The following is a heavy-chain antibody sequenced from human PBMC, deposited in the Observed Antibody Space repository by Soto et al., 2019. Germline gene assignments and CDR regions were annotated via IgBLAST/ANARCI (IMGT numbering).Heavy chain of an antibody. V-gene: IGHV3-7*05. CDR2: IKQDGSEK. D-gene: IGHD2-2*01. J-gene: IGHJ6*02. CDR1: GFTFSSYW. Sequence: GGSLRLSCAASGFTFSSYWMSWVRQAPGKGLEWVANIKQDGSEKYYVDSVKGRFTISRDNAKNSLYLQMNSLRAEDTAVYYCATLGQYQLLLLYYYGMDVWGQGTTVTVSS. CDR3: ATLGQYQLLLLYYYGMDV.